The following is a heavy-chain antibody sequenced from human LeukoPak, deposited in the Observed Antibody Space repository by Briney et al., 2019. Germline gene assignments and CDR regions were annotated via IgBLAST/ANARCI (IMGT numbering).Heavy chain of an antibody. D-gene: IGHD6-19*01. CDR3: ARYSETVPGATRWFDP. CDR2: IYYSGSS. CDR1: GGSISFYY. Sequence: ETVSLTCTVSGGSISFYYWSWIRQPPGKGLEWIGFIYYSGSSKCNPSLKSRVTISVDTSKNQFPLKLTSVTAADTAVYYCARYSETVPGATRWFDPWGQGTLVTVSS. V-gene: IGHV4-59*01. J-gene: IGHJ5*02.